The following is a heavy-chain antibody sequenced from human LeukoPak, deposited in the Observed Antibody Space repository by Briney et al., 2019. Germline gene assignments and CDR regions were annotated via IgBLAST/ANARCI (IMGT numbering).Heavy chain of an antibody. J-gene: IGHJ3*02. CDR3: AREMKLFGTDRGAFDI. CDR2: IRYDGSNK. V-gene: IGHV3-30*02. D-gene: IGHD3-10*02. CDR1: GFTFSSYG. Sequence: SGGSLRLSCAASGFTFSSYGMHWVRQAPGKGLEWVAFIRYDGSNKYYADSVKGRFTISRDNSKNTLYLQMNSLRAEDTAVYFCAREMKLFGTDRGAFDIWGQGTMVTVSS.